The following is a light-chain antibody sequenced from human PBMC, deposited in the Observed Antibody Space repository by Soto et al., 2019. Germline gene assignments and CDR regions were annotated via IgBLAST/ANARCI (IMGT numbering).Light chain of an antibody. J-gene: IGKJ4*01. V-gene: IGKV1-9*01. CDR3: QQTDDFPLT. Sequence: DIQLTQSPSFLPASVVDRVTITFRASQGISSSLAFYQPKPATAPKLLIYAASTLQNGVPSRFSGSGFGTDFTLSISSLQPEDSASYFCQQTDDFPLTFGGGTRVDIK. CDR2: AAS. CDR1: QGISSS.